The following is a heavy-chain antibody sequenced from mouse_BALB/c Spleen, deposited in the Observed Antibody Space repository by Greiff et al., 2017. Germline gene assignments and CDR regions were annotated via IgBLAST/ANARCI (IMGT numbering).Heavy chain of an antibody. V-gene: IGHV14-4*02. D-gene: IGHD2-2*01. J-gene: IGHJ3*01. CDR3: NYGYDRGLAY. CDR2: IDPENGDT. CDR1: GFNIKDYY. Sequence: EVQRVESGAELVRSGASVKLSCTASGFNIKDYYMHWVKQRPEQGLEWIGWIDPENGDTEYAPKFQGKATMTADTSSNTAYLQLSSLTSEDNAVYYCNYGYDRGLAYWGQGTLVTVSA.